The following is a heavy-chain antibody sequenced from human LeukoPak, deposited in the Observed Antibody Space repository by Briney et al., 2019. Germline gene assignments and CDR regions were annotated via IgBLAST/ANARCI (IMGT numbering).Heavy chain of an antibody. Sequence: GGSLRLSCAASGFTFSNYGLNWVRQAPGKGLEWVSTISGSGSSTYYADSVKGRFAISRDNSKSTLYLQMNSLRAEDTAVYYCAKTGGFSYGADDYWGQGTLVTVSS. CDR1: GFTFSNYG. CDR3: AKTGGFSYGADDY. V-gene: IGHV3-23*01. J-gene: IGHJ4*02. CDR2: ISGSGSST. D-gene: IGHD5-18*01.